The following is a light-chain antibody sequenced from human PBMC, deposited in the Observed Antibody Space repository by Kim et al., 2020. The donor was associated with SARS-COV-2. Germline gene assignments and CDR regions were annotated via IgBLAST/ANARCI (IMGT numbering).Light chain of an antibody. Sequence: PGETVTLTCGSSTGPITSSHYPYWFQQRPGQAPRTLISDTGNTHSWTPARFSGSLLGDKAALTLSGAQPEDEADYYCLLSYSGAWLFGGGTRLTVL. CDR3: LLSYSGAWL. CDR1: TGPITSSHY. CDR2: DTG. J-gene: IGLJ3*02. V-gene: IGLV7-46*01.